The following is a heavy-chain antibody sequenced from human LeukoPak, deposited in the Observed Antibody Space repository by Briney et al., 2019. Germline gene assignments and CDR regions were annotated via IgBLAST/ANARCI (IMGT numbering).Heavy chain of an antibody. CDR1: GYTFTDYY. CDR2: INPNTGVT. V-gene: IGHV1-2*02. CDR3: ARERRGGFNFDY. Sequence: ASVKVSCKASGYTFTDYYMHWVRQAPGQGLEWMGWINPNTGVTNYAQKFQGRVTMTRDTSVSTAYMEVSRLRSDDTAVYYCARERRGGFNFDYWGQGTLVTASS. J-gene: IGHJ4*02. D-gene: IGHD2-15*01.